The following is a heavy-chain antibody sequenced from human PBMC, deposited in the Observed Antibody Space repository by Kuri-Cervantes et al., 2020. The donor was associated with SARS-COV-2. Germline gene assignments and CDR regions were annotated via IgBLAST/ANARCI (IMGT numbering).Heavy chain of an antibody. CDR2: INHSGST. J-gene: IGHJ3*02. CDR1: GGSFSGYY. Sequence: ESLKISCAVYGGSFSGYYWSWIRQPPGKGLEWIGEINHSGSTNYNPSLKSRVTISVDTSKNQFSLKLSSVTAADTAVYYCARAPSGSSGWYGGAFDIWGQGTMVTVSS. CDR3: ARAPSGSSGWYGGAFDI. V-gene: IGHV4-34*01. D-gene: IGHD6-19*01.